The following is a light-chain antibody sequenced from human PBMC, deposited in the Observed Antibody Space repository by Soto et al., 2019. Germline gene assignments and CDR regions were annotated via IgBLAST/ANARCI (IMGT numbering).Light chain of an antibody. V-gene: IGKV1-5*01. CDR3: QQYNSYPLT. CDR1: QSISSW. CDR2: DAS. Sequence: DIQMTQSPSTLSASVGDRVTITCRASQSISSWLAWYQQKPGKAPKLLIYDASSLESGVASRFSGSGSGTEFTLTISSLQPDDFATYCCQQYNSYPLTFGGGTKVEIK. J-gene: IGKJ4*01.